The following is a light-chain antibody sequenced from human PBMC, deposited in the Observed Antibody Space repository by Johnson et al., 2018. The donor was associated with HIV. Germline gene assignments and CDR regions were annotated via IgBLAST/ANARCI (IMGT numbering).Light chain of an antibody. CDR3: GTWESSLSAGYV. CDR1: SSNIGNNY. Sequence: QSVLTQPPSVSAAPGQKVTISCSGSSSNIGNNYVSWYQQFPGTAPKLLIYENNKRPSGIPDRFSGSKSGTSATLGITGLQTGDEAEYYCGTWESSLSAGYVFGTGTKVTVL. V-gene: IGLV1-51*01. CDR2: ENN. J-gene: IGLJ1*01.